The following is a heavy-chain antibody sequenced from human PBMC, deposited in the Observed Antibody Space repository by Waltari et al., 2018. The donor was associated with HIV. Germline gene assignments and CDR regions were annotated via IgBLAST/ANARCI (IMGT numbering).Heavy chain of an antibody. V-gene: IGHV4-61*02. CDR1: GHSMKITRYF. D-gene: IGHD3-16*01. CDR3: AREDYDQFWGSPLYIFDS. CDR2: INTRGDT. J-gene: IGHJ4*02. Sequence: QVQLQESGPGLASSSQTLSPACSVSGHSMKITRYFWTWVRQSPGRRLEWIGCINTRGDTKYNSSLKGRVVMSIDAPRKMFFLNLTAISAADTGTYFCAREDYDQFWGSPLYIFDSWGLGTVITVSS.